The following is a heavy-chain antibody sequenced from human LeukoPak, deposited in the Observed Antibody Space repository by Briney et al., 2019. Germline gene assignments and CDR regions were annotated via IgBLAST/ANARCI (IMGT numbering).Heavy chain of an antibody. D-gene: IGHD1-26*01. Sequence: GGSLRLSCAASGFTFSSYAMSWVRQAPGKGLEWVAFIRYDGSNKYYADSVKGRFTISRDNSKDTLYLQMNSLRAEDTAVYYCARSAIVGATKGAFDIWGQGTMVTVSS. CDR3: ARSAIVGATKGAFDI. CDR1: GFTFSSYA. J-gene: IGHJ3*02. CDR2: IRYDGSNK. V-gene: IGHV3-30*02.